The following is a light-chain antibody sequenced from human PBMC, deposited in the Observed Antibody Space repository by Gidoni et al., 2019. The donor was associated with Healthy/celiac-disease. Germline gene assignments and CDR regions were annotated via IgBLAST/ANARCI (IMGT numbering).Light chain of an antibody. CDR2: GAS. J-gene: IGKJ3*01. CDR1: QSVSSN. Sequence: EIVMTQSPATLSVSPGERATLSCRASQSVSSNFAWYQQKPGQAPRRLIYGASTRATGIPARFSGSGSGTEFTLTISSLQSEDFAVYYCQQYNNWPPGVTFGPGTKVDIK. CDR3: QQYNNWPPGVT. V-gene: IGKV3-15*01.